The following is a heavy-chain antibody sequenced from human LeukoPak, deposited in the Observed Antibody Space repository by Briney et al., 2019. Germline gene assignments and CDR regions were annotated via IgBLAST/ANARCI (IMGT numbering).Heavy chain of an antibody. V-gene: IGHV4-34*01. CDR3: ARGNDFWTWLDP. Sequence: SETLSLTXAVYGGSFSGYYWSWIRQPPGKGLEWIGEINHSGSTNYNPSLKSRVTISVDTSKNQFSLKLSSVTAADTAVYYCARGNDFWTWLDPWGQGTLVTVSS. CDR2: INHSGST. J-gene: IGHJ5*02. D-gene: IGHD3-3*01. CDR1: GGSFSGYY.